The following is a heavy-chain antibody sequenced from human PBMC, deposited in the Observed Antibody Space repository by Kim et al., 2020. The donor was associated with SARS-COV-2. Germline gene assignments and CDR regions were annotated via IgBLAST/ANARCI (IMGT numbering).Heavy chain of an antibody. J-gene: IGHJ4*02. D-gene: IGHD5-18*01. CDR1: GFTFGIYG. Sequence: GGSLRLSCVGSGFTFGIYGMHWVRQAPGQGLEWVAVISYDGSTKYYADSVKGRFTISRDNSKNTLYLQMNSLRPEDTAMYYCAKVDTDMIKEMATTLAFDNWGQGTLVTVSS. CDR2: ISYDGSTK. V-gene: IGHV3-30*18. CDR3: AKVDTDMIKEMATTLAFDN.